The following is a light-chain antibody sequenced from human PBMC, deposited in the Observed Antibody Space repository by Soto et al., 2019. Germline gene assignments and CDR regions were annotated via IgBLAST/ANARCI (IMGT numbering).Light chain of an antibody. Sequence: DIVMTQSPLSLPVTPGEPASISCRSSQSLLHSNGYNYLDWYLQKPGQSPQLLIYLGSNRASGAPDRFSGSGSGTDFTLKISRVEAEDVGVYYCMQPLQSWTFGQGTKV. J-gene: IGKJ1*01. CDR1: QSLLHSNGYNY. CDR2: LGS. CDR3: MQPLQSWT. V-gene: IGKV2-28*01.